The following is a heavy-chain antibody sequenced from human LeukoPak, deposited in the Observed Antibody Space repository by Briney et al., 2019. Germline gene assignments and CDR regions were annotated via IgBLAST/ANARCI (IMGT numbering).Heavy chain of an antibody. CDR3: AKDRDDYVWGSYLGAFDI. CDR1: GFTFSSYE. J-gene: IGHJ3*02. CDR2: ISSSGSTI. D-gene: IGHD3-16*01. Sequence: RSGGSLRLSCAASGFTFSSYEMNWVRQAPGKGLEWVSYISSSGSTIYYADSVKGRFTISRDNSKNTLYLQMNSLRAEDTAVFYCAKDRDDYVWGSYLGAFDIWGQGTTVTVSS. V-gene: IGHV3-48*03.